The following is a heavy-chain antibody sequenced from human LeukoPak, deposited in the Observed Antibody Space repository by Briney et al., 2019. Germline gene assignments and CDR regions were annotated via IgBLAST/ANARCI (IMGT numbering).Heavy chain of an antibody. CDR2: INAGNGNT. D-gene: IGHD2-15*01. CDR3: ASLYCSGGSCYFDY. V-gene: IGHV1-3*01. Sequence: WASVKVSCKASGYTSTSYAMHWVRQAPGQRLEWMGWINAGNGNTKYSQKFQGRVTITRDTSASTAYMELSSLRSEDTAVYYCASLYCSGGSCYFDYWGQGTLVTVSS. CDR1: GYTSTSYA. J-gene: IGHJ4*02.